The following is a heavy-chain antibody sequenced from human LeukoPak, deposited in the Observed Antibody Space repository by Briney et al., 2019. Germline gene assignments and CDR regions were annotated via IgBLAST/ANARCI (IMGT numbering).Heavy chain of an antibody. J-gene: IGHJ4*02. CDR3: ASRLGDYNDY. CDR2: IYSGGKT. CDR1: GFTVSSNY. Sequence: GGSLRLSCAASGFTVSSNYMSWVRQAPGKGLEWVSVIYSGGKTFYADSVKGRFTISKDNSKNTLYLHMNSLRAEDTAVYYCASRLGDYNDYWGQGTLVTVSS. D-gene: IGHD4-17*01. V-gene: IGHV3-53*01.